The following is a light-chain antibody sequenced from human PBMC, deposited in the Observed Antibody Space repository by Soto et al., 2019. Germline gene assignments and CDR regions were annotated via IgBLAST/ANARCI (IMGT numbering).Light chain of an antibody. CDR3: QQRSNWPGT. Sequence: PGERATLSCRASQSVSSYLAWYQQKPGQAPRLLIYDASNRATGIPARFSGSGSGTDFTLTISSLEPEDFAVYYCQQRSNWPGTFGQGTRLEIK. J-gene: IGKJ5*01. CDR2: DAS. V-gene: IGKV3-11*01. CDR1: QSVSSY.